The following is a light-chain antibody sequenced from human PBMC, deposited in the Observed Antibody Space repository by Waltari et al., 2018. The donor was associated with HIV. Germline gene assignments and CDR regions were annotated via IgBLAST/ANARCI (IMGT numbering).Light chain of an antibody. V-gene: IGLV2-8*01. CDR1: SSDVGTYDY. Sequence: QSALTQSPSASGSPGQAVTISCTGTSSDVGTYDYVSWYQQHPGEAPKLVIYDVNKRPSGVPDRFSGSKSGTTASLTVSGLQADDEASYYCSSYAGSKNRVVFGGGTFLTVL. CDR3: SSYAGSKNRVV. J-gene: IGLJ2*01. CDR2: DVN.